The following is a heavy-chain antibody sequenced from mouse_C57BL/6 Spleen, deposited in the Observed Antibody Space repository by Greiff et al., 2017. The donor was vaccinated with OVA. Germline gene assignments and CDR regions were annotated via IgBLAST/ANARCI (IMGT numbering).Heavy chain of an antibody. J-gene: IGHJ3*01. CDR1: GFTFSDYG. V-gene: IGHV5-17*01. Sequence: EVMLVESGGGLVKPGGSLKLSCAASGFTFSDYGMHWVRQAPEKGLEWVAYISSGSSTIYYADTVKGRFTISRDNAKNTLFLQMTSLRSEDTAMYYCALTGRAWFAYWGQGTLVTVSA. CDR2: ISSGSSTI. D-gene: IGHD4-1*01. CDR3: ALTGRAWFAY.